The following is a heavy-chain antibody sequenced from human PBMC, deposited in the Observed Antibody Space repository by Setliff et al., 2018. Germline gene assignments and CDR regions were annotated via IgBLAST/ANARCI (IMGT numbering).Heavy chain of an antibody. CDR1: GGTFISFG. J-gene: IGHJ4*02. CDR3: VRGPGPSVVVAIPFDH. CDR2: ISPVYGIA. Sequence: ASVKVSCKASGGTFISFGISWVRQAPGQGLEWMGWISPVYGIANYARKFQGRVTMTADTSTTTAYLELTSLRYDDTAVYYCVRGPGPSVVVAIPFDHWGQGSLVTVSS. V-gene: IGHV1-18*01. D-gene: IGHD3-22*01.